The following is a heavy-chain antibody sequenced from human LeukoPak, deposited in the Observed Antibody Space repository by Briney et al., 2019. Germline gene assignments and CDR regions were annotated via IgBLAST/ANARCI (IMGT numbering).Heavy chain of an antibody. Sequence: GGSLTLSCAASGFTFSGYCMSWVRQPPGKGLKWVSAINGSGGSTYYADSVKGRFTISRDNYKNTLYPQMNSLRAEDTAVYYCAEDRATEDMHLFAGWGQASLVTAS. J-gene: IGHJ4*02. CDR3: AEDRATEDMHLFAG. D-gene: IGHD1-14*01. V-gene: IGHV3-23*01. CDR1: GFTFSGYC. CDR2: INGSGGST.